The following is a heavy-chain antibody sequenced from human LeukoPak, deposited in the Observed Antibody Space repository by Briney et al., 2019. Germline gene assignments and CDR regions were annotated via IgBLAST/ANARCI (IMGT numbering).Heavy chain of an antibody. CDR2: ISAYNGNT. CDR3: ARVQVEWEPFPTYYYYYMDV. CDR1: GYTFTSYG. J-gene: IGHJ6*03. V-gene: IGHV1-18*01. Sequence: ASVKVSCKASGYTFTSYGISWVRQAPGQGLEWMGWISAYNGNTNYAQKLQGRVTMTTDTSTSTAYMELRSLRSDDTAVYYCARVQVEWEPFPTYYYYYMDVWGKGTTVTVSS. D-gene: IGHD1-26*01.